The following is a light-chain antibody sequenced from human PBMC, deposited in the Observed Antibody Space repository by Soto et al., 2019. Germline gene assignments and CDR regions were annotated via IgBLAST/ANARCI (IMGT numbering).Light chain of an antibody. V-gene: IGLV1-40*01. Sequence: QSALTQPPSVSGAPGQRVTISCTGSSSNIGAGYDVPWYQQLPGTAPKLLIYGNSNRPSGVPDRFSGSKSGTSASLAITGLQAADEADYYLQSYDSSRGCSVVFGGGTQVTVL. CDR3: QSYDSSRGCSVV. J-gene: IGLJ2*01. CDR1: SSNIGAGYD. CDR2: GNS.